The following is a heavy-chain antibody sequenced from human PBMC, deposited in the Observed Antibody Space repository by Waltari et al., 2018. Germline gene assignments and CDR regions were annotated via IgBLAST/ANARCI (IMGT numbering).Heavy chain of an antibody. CDR2: IYYSGST. D-gene: IGHD4-17*01. Sequence: QLQLQESGPGLVKPSETLSLTCTVSGGSISSSSYYWGWIRPPPGKGTEWIGSIYYSGSTYYNPSLKSRVTISVDTSKNQFSLKLSSVTAADTAVYYCARHPDRDDYGDYGVFLHWYFDLWGRGTLVTVSS. CDR3: ARHPDRDDYGDYGVFLHWYFDL. J-gene: IGHJ2*01. CDR1: GGSISSSSYY. V-gene: IGHV4-39*01.